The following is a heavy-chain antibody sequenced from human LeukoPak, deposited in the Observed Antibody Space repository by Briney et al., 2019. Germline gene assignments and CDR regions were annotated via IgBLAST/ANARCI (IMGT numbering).Heavy chain of an antibody. CDR3: ASSEQWLDYFDY. D-gene: IGHD6-19*01. CDR1: GGSISGGGYS. Sequence: SETLSLTCAVSGGSISGGGYSWSWIRQPPGMNLEWIGYIYDSGSTYYNPSLKSRVTISVDTSKNQFSLKLSSVTAVDTAVYYCASSEQWLDYFDYWGQGTLVTVSS. J-gene: IGHJ4*02. V-gene: IGHV4-30-2*01. CDR2: IYDSGST.